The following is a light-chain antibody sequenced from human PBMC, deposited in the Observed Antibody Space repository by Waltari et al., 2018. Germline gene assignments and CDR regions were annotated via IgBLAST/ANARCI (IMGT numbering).Light chain of an antibody. CDR2: DNS. J-gene: IGLJ3*02. CDR3: ATWDTSLIAGV. Sequence: QSVLTQPPSVSAAPGQKVTISCSGTRSNIGGNYVSWYQQIPGSAPKLLIYDNSQRPSGVPDRFSGSKSASSATLAITGLQTGDEAVYYCATWDTSLIAGVFGGGTTLTVL. CDR1: RSNIGGNY. V-gene: IGLV1-51*01.